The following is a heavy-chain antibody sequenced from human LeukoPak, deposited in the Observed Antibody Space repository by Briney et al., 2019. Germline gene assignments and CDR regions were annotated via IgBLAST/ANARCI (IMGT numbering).Heavy chain of an antibody. J-gene: IGHJ4*02. CDR3: ARELSNWNSVWAF. Sequence: SETLSLTCTVSGGSISSGNYCWSWIRQPAGKGLEWIGRIYTSGSTNYSPSLKSRVTILVDTSKNQFSLKLSSVAAADTAVYYCARELSNWNSVWAFWGQGTLVTVSS. CDR1: GGSISSGNYC. V-gene: IGHV4-61*02. CDR2: IYTSGST. D-gene: IGHD1-7*01.